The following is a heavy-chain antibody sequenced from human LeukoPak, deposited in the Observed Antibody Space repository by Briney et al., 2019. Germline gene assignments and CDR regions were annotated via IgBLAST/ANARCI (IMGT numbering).Heavy chain of an antibody. J-gene: IGHJ4*02. CDR3: ARGGGGGYGGNFDY. Sequence: SETLSLTCAVYGGSFSGYYWSWIRQPPGKGLEWIGEINHSGSTNYNPSLKSRVTISVDTSKNQFSLKLSSVTAADTAVYYCARGGGGGYGGNFDYWGQGTLVTVSS. CDR1: GGSFSGYY. D-gene: IGHD4-23*01. V-gene: IGHV4-34*01. CDR2: INHSGST.